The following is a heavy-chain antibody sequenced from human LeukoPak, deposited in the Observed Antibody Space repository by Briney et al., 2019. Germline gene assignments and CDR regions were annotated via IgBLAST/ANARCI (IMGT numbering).Heavy chain of an antibody. CDR3: ARGGSGYGDYYYFYGFDV. Sequence: GGSLRLSCAASGFRLSNYGMNWVRQAPGKGLEWVSYISGRRSTTYYADSVKGRFTISSDNAKNSLYLLMNSLSDEDTAVYFCARGGSGYGDYYYFYGFDVWGQGTTVTVSS. J-gene: IGHJ6*02. V-gene: IGHV3-48*02. D-gene: IGHD3-22*01. CDR1: GFRLSNYG. CDR2: ISGRRSTT.